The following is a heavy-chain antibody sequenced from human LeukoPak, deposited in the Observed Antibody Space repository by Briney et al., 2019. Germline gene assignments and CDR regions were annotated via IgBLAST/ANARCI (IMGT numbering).Heavy chain of an antibody. V-gene: IGHV3-53*01. Sequence: GGSLRLSCAASGFTVSSNYMSWFRQAPGKGLEWVSVIYSGGSTYYADSVKGRFTISRDNSKNTLYLQMNSLRAEDTAVYYCARELYYYDSSGYFYYWGQGTLVTVSS. J-gene: IGHJ4*02. CDR3: ARELYYYDSSGYFYY. CDR1: GFTVSSNY. D-gene: IGHD3-22*01. CDR2: IYSGGST.